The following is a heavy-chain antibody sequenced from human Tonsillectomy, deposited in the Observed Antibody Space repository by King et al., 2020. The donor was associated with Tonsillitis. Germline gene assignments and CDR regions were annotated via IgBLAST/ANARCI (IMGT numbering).Heavy chain of an antibody. Sequence: QVQLQESGPGLVKPSETLFLTCTVSGGSISSYYWSWIRQPPGKGLEWIGYIYYSGSTNYNPSLKSRVTISVDTSKNQFSLKLSSVTAADTAVYYCARIPRDAFDIWGQGTMVTVSS. CDR2: IYYSGST. D-gene: IGHD2-21*01. J-gene: IGHJ3*02. CDR1: GGSISSYY. CDR3: ARIPRDAFDI. V-gene: IGHV4-59*01.